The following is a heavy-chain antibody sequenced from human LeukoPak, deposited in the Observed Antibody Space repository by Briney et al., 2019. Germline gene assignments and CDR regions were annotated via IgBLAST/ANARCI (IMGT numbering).Heavy chain of an antibody. V-gene: IGHV4-39*07. J-gene: IGHJ5*02. CDR2: IYYSGST. CDR3: ARWSIAALVRTVDWFDP. Sequence: NPSETLSLTCTVSGGSISSSSYYWGWIRQPPGKGLEWIGIIYYSGSTYYNPSLKSRVTISVDTSKNQFSLKLSSVTAADTAVYYCARWSIAALVRTVDWFDPWGQGTLVTVSS. D-gene: IGHD6-6*01. CDR1: GGSISSSSYY.